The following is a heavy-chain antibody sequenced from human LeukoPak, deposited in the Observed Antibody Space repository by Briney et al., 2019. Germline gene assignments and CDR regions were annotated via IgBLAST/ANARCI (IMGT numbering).Heavy chain of an antibody. V-gene: IGHV7-4-1*02. CDR2: ISTNTGNP. Sequence: ASVTVSCTASGYTFTAFGINWVRQAPGQGLEWMGWISTNTGNPTYAQGFTGRFVFSLDTSVSTAYLQISSLKAEDTAIYYCARVSPNTVTAFGFWGQGTLVTASS. J-gene: IGHJ4*02. CDR1: GYTFTAFG. D-gene: IGHD4-17*01. CDR3: ARVSPNTVTAFGF.